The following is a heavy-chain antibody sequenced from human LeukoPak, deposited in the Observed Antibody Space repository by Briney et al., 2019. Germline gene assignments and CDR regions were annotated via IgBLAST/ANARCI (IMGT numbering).Heavy chain of an antibody. V-gene: IGHV1-46*01. D-gene: IGHD3-22*01. CDR3: ARDGKPINYYYDSSGPSGYYGMDV. Sequence: ASVKVSCKTSGYTFTNFYMHWVRQAPGQGLEWMGIINPSGANTGYAQKFQGRVTISVDTSKNQFSLKLSSVTAADTAVYYCARDGKPINYYYDSSGPSGYYGMDVWGQGTTVTVSS. CDR2: INPSGANT. CDR1: GYTFTNFY. J-gene: IGHJ6*02.